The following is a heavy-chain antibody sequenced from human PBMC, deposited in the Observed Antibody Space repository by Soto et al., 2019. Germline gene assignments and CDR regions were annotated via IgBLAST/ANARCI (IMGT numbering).Heavy chain of an antibody. CDR1: GVTVSSDAYY. Sequence: SETLSLTCTVSGVTVSSDAYYWSWIRQPPGKGLEWIGNIYHKGDTYYNPSLKSRLVIGLDTSKNQFSLSLSSVTAADTAVYYCATGLRIAAAVTLDYWGHGTLVTVSS. D-gene: IGHD6-25*01. V-gene: IGHV4-31*03. CDR2: IYHKGDT. J-gene: IGHJ4*01. CDR3: ATGLRIAAAVTLDY.